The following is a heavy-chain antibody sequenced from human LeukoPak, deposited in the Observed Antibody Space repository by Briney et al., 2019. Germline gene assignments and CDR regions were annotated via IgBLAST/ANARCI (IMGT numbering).Heavy chain of an antibody. CDR3: ARGGYYFDY. D-gene: IGHD2-15*01. CDR2: ISGSSSTI. V-gene: IGHV3-48*01. J-gene: IGHJ4*02. CDR1: GFTFSSYS. Sequence: PGGSLRLSCAASGFTFSSYSMNWVRQAPGKGLEWVSYISGSSSTIYYADSVKGRFTISRDNAKNSLYLQMNSLGAEDTAVYYCARGGYYFDYWGQGTLVTVSS.